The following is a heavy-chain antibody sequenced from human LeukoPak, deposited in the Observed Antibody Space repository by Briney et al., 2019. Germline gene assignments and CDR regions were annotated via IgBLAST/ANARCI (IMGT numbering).Heavy chain of an antibody. V-gene: IGHV1-2*02. CDR1: GYTFTGYY. CDR3: ARDRAENSNWNYVLGWFDP. Sequence: ASVKVSCKASGYTFTGYYMHWVRQAPGQGLEWMGWINPNSGGTNYAQKFQGRVTMTRDTSISTAYMELSRLRSDDTAVYYCARDRAENSNWNYVLGWFDPWGQGTLVTVSS. J-gene: IGHJ5*02. D-gene: IGHD1-7*01. CDR2: INPNSGGT.